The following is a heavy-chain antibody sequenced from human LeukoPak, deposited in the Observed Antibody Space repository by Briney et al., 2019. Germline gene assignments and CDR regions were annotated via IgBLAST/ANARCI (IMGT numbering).Heavy chain of an antibody. CDR1: GFSLSTSGMR. CDR3: ARTGIAVADAFDI. Sequence: SGPALVKPTQTLTLTCTFSGFSLSTSGMRVSWIRQSPGKALEWLARIDWDDDKFYSTSLKTRLTISKDTSKNQVVLTMTNMDPVDTATYYCARTGIAVADAFDIWGQGTMVTVSS. CDR2: IDWDDDK. V-gene: IGHV2-70*04. D-gene: IGHD6-19*01. J-gene: IGHJ3*02.